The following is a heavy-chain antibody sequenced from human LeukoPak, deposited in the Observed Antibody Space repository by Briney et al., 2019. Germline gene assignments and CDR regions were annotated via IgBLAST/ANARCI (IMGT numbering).Heavy chain of an antibody. CDR2: ISGSGGST. CDR1: GFTFSSYA. D-gene: IGHD3-3*01. Sequence: VGSLRLSCAASGFTFSSYAMSWVRQAPGKGLEWVSAISGSGGSTYYADSVKGRFTISRDNSKNTVYLQMNSLRAEDTAVYYCAKDGGDFRSGYRGGTYFDYWGQGTLVTVSS. CDR3: AKDGGDFRSGYRGGTYFDY. V-gene: IGHV3-23*01. J-gene: IGHJ4*02.